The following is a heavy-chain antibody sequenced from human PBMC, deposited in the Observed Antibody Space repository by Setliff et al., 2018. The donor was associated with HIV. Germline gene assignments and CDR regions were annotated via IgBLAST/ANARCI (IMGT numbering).Heavy chain of an antibody. D-gene: IGHD2-15*01. CDR1: GGSISSSSNY. Sequence: SETLSLTCTVSGGSISSSSNYWGWIRQPPGKGLEWIGNIYYSGSTYYNPSLKSRVTISVDMSKNQFSLRLTSVTAADTAVYYCAKGPVSGVDLWGQGTLVTVSS. J-gene: IGHJ5*02. CDR2: IYYSGST. CDR3: AKGPVSGVDL. V-gene: IGHV4-39*07.